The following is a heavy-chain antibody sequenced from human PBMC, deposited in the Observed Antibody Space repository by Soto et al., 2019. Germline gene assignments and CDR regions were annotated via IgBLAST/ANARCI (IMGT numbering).Heavy chain of an antibody. J-gene: IGHJ4*02. D-gene: IGHD6-19*01. V-gene: IGHV3-23*01. CDR1: GFTFINYA. Sequence: EVQLLESGGGLVQPGGSLRLSCAASGFTFINYAMNWVRQAPGKGLEWVSTISGDKTYYADSVKGRFTISRHSSNNTVYLQMISLRAEDTAVYYCAKGGREVAGMLHTRFDSWGQGALVTVSS. CDR2: ISGDKT. CDR3: AKGGREVAGMLHTRFDS.